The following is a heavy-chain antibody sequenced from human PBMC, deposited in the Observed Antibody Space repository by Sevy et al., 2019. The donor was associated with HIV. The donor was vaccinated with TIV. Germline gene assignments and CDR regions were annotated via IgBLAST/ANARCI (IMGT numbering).Heavy chain of an antibody. CDR1: GFTFSSYA. J-gene: IGHJ6*03. V-gene: IGHV3-23*01. CDR3: AKDGDTAMDGEDDYYYMDV. Sequence: GGSLRLSCAVSGFTFSSYAMSWVRQAPGKGLEWVSAISGSGGSTYYADSVKGRFTISRDNSKNTLYLQMNSLRAEDTAVYYCAKDGDTAMDGEDDYYYMDVWGKGTTVTVSS. D-gene: IGHD5-18*01. CDR2: ISGSGGST.